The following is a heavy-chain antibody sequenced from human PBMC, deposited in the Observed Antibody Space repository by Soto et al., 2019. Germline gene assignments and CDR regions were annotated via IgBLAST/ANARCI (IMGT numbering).Heavy chain of an antibody. CDR3: GRVFDTAGYGIDV. Sequence: SETLSLTCTVAGVSINSHQGCWIRQPPGKGLEWIGYISYSGTTNYNPLLKSRVTISVDTSTNLLSLKVTSVSAADTAVYYCGRVFDTAGYGIDVWGQGTTVTVSS. V-gene: IGHV4-59*11. J-gene: IGHJ6*02. CDR1: GVSINSHQ. D-gene: IGHD2-21*01. CDR2: ISYSGTT.